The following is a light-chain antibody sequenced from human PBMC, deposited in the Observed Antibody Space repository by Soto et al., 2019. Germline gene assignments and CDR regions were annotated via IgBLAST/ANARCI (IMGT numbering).Light chain of an antibody. Sequence: DIQMTQSPSSVSASVGDRVTITCRASQDISSWLAWFQQKPGEAPSLLIYAASSLHSGVPSRFSGSGSGTAFTLTISSLQPEDFATYYGQQGNSFPLTVGGGTKVEI. CDR2: AAS. V-gene: IGKV1-12*01. J-gene: IGKJ4*01. CDR1: QDISSW. CDR3: QQGNSFPLT.